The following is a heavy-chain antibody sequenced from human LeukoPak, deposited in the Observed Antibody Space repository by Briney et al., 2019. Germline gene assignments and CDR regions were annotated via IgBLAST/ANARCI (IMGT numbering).Heavy chain of an antibody. Sequence: SETLSLTCTVSGGSISSYYWSWIRQPAGKGLEWIGRIYTSGSTNYNLSLKSRVTMSVDTSKNQFSLKLSSVTAADTAVYYCAREVPTYDFWSGYSISRFDYWGQGTLVTVSS. D-gene: IGHD3-3*01. CDR3: AREVPTYDFWSGYSISRFDY. J-gene: IGHJ4*02. V-gene: IGHV4-4*07. CDR1: GGSISSYY. CDR2: IYTSGST.